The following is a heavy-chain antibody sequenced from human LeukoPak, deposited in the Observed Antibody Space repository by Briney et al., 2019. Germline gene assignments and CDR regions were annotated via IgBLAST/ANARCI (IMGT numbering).Heavy chain of an antibody. CDR3: VRAIVYSAYDYLGY. CDR2: INSDGSTT. V-gene: IGHV3-74*01. Sequence: GGSLRLSCAASGFTFRTSWMHWVRQAPGKGLVWVSRINSDGSTTNYADSVKGRFTISRDNAKNTLYLQMNSLRAEDTVVYYCVRAIVYSAYDYLGYWGQGSLVTVSS. CDR1: GFTFRTSW. D-gene: IGHD5-12*01. J-gene: IGHJ4*02.